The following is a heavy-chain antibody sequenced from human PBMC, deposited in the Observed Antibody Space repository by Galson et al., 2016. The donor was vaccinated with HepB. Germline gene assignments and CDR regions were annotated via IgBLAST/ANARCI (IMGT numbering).Heavy chain of an antibody. V-gene: IGHV3-30*04. Sequence: SLRLSCAASGFSVTSYALHWVRQAPGKGLEWVALISDDGRDGHYADSVKGRLTISRDSSKNTVYLQLNRLTAEDTAVYFCARDQGQQLPSLLYTYGLDVWGQGTTVSVSS. CDR3: ARDQGQQLPSLLYTYGLDV. CDR2: ISDDGRDG. CDR1: GFSVTSYA. J-gene: IGHJ6*02. D-gene: IGHD6-13*01.